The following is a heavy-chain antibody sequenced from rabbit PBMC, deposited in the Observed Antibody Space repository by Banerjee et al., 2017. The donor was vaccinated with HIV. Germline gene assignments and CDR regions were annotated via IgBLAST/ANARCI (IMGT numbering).Heavy chain of an antibody. CDR2: IYAGSSGST. V-gene: IGHV1S40*01. CDR1: GFSFSSSYY. CDR3: AREDYTYGYGVYAYATDYFNL. Sequence: QQLVESGGGLVKPGASLTLTCTASGFSFSSSYYMCWVRQAPGKGLEWIACIYAGSSGSTYYASWAKGRFAISKTSSTTVTLQMTSLTAADTATYFCAREDYTYGYGVYAYATDYFNLWGPGTLVTVS. D-gene: IGHD6-1*01. J-gene: IGHJ4*01.